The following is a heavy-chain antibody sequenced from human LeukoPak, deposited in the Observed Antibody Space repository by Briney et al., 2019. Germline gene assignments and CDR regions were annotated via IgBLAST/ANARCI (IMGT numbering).Heavy chain of an antibody. CDR3: AKGDSSSWYWYYYYMDV. J-gene: IGHJ6*03. CDR2: ISYDGSNK. V-gene: IGHV3-30*18. D-gene: IGHD6-13*01. CDR1: GFTFSSYE. Sequence: GGSLRLSCAASGFTFSSYEMNWVRQAPGKGLEWVAVISYDGSNKYYADSVKGRFTISRDNSKNTLYLQMNSLRAEDTAVYYCAKGDSSSWYWYYYYMDVWGKGTTVTVSS.